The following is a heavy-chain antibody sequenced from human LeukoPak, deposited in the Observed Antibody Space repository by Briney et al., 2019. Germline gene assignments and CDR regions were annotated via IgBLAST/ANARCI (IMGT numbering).Heavy chain of an antibody. D-gene: IGHD6-13*01. Sequence: GGSLRLSCAASGFTFSSYAMSWVRQAPGKGLEWVSAISGSGGSTYYADSVKGRFTISRDNAKNSLYLQMNSLRAEDTALYHCARDTRAAAGTFTWFDPWGQGTLVTVSS. J-gene: IGHJ5*02. CDR2: ISGSGGST. CDR1: GFTFSSYA. V-gene: IGHV3-23*01. CDR3: ARDTRAAAGTFTWFDP.